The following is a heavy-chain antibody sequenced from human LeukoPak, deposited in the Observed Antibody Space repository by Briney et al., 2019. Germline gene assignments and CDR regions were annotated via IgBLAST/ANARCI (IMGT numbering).Heavy chain of an antibody. CDR2: IWYDGSNK. J-gene: IGHJ6*02. CDR3: AREVREAAAAKYFYYGMDV. CDR1: RFSFGDYY. Sequence: PGGSLRLSCEASRFSFGDYYMGWIRQAPGKGLEWVAVIWYDGSNKYYADSVKGRFTISRDNSKSTLYLQMNSLRAEDTALYYCAREVREAAAAKYFYYGMDVWGQGTTVTVSS. V-gene: IGHV3-33*08. D-gene: IGHD2-2*01.